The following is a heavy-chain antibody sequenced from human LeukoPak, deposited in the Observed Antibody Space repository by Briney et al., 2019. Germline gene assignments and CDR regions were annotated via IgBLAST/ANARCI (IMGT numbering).Heavy chain of an antibody. Sequence: PGGSLRLSCAASGFSLSSYAMSWVRQAPGKGLEWVSGIISSGAGTNYADSVRGRFTISRDNSKNSLYLQMNSLRVEDTAVFYCASSSWSMDSLAYWGQGTLVTVSS. J-gene: IGHJ4*02. CDR1: GFSLSSYA. CDR3: ASSSWSMDSLAY. V-gene: IGHV3-23*01. CDR2: IISSGAGT. D-gene: IGHD6-13*01.